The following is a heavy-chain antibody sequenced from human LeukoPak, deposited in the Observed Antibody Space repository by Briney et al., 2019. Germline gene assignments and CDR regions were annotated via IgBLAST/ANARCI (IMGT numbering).Heavy chain of an antibody. V-gene: IGHV3-33*01. Sequence: GRSLRLSRAASGFTFSSYGMHWVRQAPGKGLEWVAVIWYDGSNKYYADSVKGRFTISRDNSKNTLYLQMNSLRAEDTAVYYCARDYYDSSGYYSEYFQHWGQGTLVTVSS. CDR2: IWYDGSNK. J-gene: IGHJ1*01. CDR1: GFTFSSYG. CDR3: ARDYYDSSGYYSEYFQH. D-gene: IGHD3-22*01.